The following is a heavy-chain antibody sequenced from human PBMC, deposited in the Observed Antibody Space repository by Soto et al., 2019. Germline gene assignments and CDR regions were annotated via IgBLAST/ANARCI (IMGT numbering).Heavy chain of an antibody. Sequence: QVQLLQSGAEVKKPGASVKVSCKASGYTFTNYGITWVRQAPGQGLEWMGWISAYNGDTHYTQRLQGRVTMTTDTSTRTSYMELRGLRSDDTAVYYCAIVRQLGGYFYYSMDVWGKATTVTVSS. CDR3: AIVRQLGGYFYYSMDV. V-gene: IGHV1-18*01. D-gene: IGHD6-6*01. J-gene: IGHJ6*03. CDR2: ISAYNGDT. CDR1: GYTFTNYG.